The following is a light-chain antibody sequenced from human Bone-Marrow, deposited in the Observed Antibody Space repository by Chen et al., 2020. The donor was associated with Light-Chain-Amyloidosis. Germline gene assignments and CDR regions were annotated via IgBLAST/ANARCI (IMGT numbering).Light chain of an antibody. Sequence: QSALTQPASVSGSPGQSITISCTGTSSDVGGHNHVSWYQQHQDKAPKLMIYEVTNRPSWVPARFSGSKSDNTASLTISGLQTEDEADYFGSSYTITNTLVFGSGTRVTVL. CDR1: SSDVGGHNH. V-gene: IGLV2-14*01. CDR2: EVT. J-gene: IGLJ1*01. CDR3: SSYTITNTLV.